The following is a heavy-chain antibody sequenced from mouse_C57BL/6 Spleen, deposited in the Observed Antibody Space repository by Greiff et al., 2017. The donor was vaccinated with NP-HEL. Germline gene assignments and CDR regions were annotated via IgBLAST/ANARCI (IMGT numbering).Heavy chain of an antibody. V-gene: IGHV1-82*01. Sequence: QVQLQQSGPELVKPGASVTISCKASGYAFSSSWMNWVKQRPGKGLEWIGRIYPGDGATNYNGKFKGKATLTADKSSSTAYMQLSSLTSEDSAVYFCARGDYYSNYDYAMDYWGQGTSVTVSS. CDR1: GYAFSSSW. CDR2: IYPGDGAT. J-gene: IGHJ4*01. CDR3: ARGDYYSNYDYAMDY. D-gene: IGHD2-5*01.